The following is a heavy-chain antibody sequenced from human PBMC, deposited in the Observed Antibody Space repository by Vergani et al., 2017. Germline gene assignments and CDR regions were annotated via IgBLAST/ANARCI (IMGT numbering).Heavy chain of an antibody. Sequence: QVQLVQSGAEVKKPGSSVKVSCKASGGTFSSYAISWVRQAPGQGLEWMGGIIPNFGTANYAQKFQGRVTITAEESTSKAYMALSSLRSDVTAVYYCASRDITIFGVVIIRGYYYYGMDVWGQGTTVTVSS. CDR1: GGTFSSYA. J-gene: IGHJ6*02. V-gene: IGHV1-69*01. CDR3: ASRDITIFGVVIIRGYYYYGMDV. CDR2: IIPNFGTA. D-gene: IGHD3-3*01.